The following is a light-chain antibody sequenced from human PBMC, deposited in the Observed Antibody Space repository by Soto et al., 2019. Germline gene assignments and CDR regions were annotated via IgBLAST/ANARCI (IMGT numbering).Light chain of an antibody. J-gene: IGKJ1*01. Sequence: DLQMSHSPSTLSGSVGERVTIIRRASQTISSWLAWYQQPPGKAPKLMIYKASTLKSGVPSRLRGSSYGTAFTLTISSLQPDDGATYDGQHFNSYSEAFGPGTKVDIK. CDR2: KAS. CDR1: QTISSW. V-gene: IGKV1-5*03. CDR3: QHFNSYSEA.